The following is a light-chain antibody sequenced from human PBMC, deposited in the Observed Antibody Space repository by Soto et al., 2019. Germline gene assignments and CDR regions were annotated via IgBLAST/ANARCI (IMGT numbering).Light chain of an antibody. CDR1: ENVGNNY. Sequence: EVVLTQSPGTLSLSPGEGATLSCRASENVGNNYLAWFQQKPGQPPRLLIYNASNRATGIPDRFSGSGSGTDFSLAVSRLEPEDFAVYFCQQYAYSPLTFGGGTKVEI. CDR2: NAS. J-gene: IGKJ4*01. V-gene: IGKV3-20*01. CDR3: QQYAYSPLT.